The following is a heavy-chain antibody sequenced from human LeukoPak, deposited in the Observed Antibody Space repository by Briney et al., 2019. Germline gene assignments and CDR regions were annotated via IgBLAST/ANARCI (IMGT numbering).Heavy chain of an antibody. CDR3: ARAPGGGVYCSSTSCYYMDV. J-gene: IGHJ6*03. V-gene: IGHV4-61*02. D-gene: IGHD2-2*01. CDR2: IYTSGST. CDR1: GGSISSGSYY. Sequence: SETLSLTCTVSGGSISSGSYYWSWIRQPAGKGLEWIGRIYTSGSTNYNPSLKSRVTISVDTSKNQFSLKLSSVTAADTAVYYCARAPGGGVYCSSTSCYYMDVWGKGTTVTVSS.